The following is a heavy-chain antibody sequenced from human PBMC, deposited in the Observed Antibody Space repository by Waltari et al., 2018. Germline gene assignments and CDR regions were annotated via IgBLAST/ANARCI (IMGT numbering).Heavy chain of an antibody. V-gene: IGHV4-4*07. CDR3: ARGTSYWDN. CDR1: GGSISGFY. D-gene: IGHD2-2*01. CDR2: IYTSGST. J-gene: IGHJ4*02. Sequence: QVQLQESGPGLLKPSETLSLTCTVPGGSISGFYWSWIRQAAGKGLEWIGRIYTSGSTNYNPSLRGRVTMSLDTSRNQFSLRLSSVTAADTAVYYCARGTSYWDNWGQGTLVTVSS.